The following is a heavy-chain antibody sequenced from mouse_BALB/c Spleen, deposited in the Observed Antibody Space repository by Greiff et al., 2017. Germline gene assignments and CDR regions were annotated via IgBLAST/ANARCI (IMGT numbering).Heavy chain of an antibody. CDR2: IWAGGST. D-gene: IGHD1-1*01. Sequence: VMLVESGPGLVAPSQSLSITCTVSGFSLTSYGVHWVRQPPGKGLEWLGVIWAGGSTNYNSALMSRLSISKDNSKSQVFLKMNSLQTDDTAMYYCATLYYGSSHGAMDYWGQGTSVTVSS. CDR1: GFSLTSYG. V-gene: IGHV2-9*02. CDR3: ATLYYGSSHGAMDY. J-gene: IGHJ4*01.